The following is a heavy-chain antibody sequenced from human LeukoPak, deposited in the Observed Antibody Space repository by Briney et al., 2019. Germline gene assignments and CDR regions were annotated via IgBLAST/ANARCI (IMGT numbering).Heavy chain of an antibody. V-gene: IGHV4-61*02. D-gene: IGHD2-21*02. J-gene: IGHJ3*02. CDR1: GGSISSGSYY. CDR2: IYTSGST. Sequence: SQTLSLTCTVSGGSISSGSYYWSWIRQPAGKGLEWIGRIYTSGSTNYNPSLKSRVTISVDTSKNQFSLKLSSVTAADTAVYYCARQDIVVVTATHGAFDIWGQGTMVTVSS. CDR3: ARQDIVVVTATHGAFDI.